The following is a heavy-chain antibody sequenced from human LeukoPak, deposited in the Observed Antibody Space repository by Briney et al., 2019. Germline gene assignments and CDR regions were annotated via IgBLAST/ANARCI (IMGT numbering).Heavy chain of an antibody. CDR2: INRSGDST. Sequence: GASVKVSCKASGYTFTSYSMHWVRQAPGQGLEWMGIINRSGDSTSYAQRFQGRVTMTRDTSTSTVHMELSSLRSEDTAVYYCARDFMSPWDGMDVWGQGTTVTVSS. CDR3: ARDFMSPWDGMDV. V-gene: IGHV1-46*01. CDR1: GYTFTSYS. D-gene: IGHD3-16*01. J-gene: IGHJ6*02.